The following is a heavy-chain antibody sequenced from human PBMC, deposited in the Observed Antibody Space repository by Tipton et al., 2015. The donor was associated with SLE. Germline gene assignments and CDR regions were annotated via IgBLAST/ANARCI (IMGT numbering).Heavy chain of an antibody. J-gene: IGHJ4*02. CDR3: ARGVFWTGYYLDY. D-gene: IGHD3/OR15-3a*01. CDR2: THYMGST. Sequence: TLSLTCTVSGGSIGTYFWSWIRQPPGKGLEWVGNTHYMGSTNFNPSLKSRVSISVDTSKSQFPLTLSSVTAADSAVYYCARGVFWTGYYLDYWGQGILVTVSS. V-gene: IGHV4-59*01. CDR1: GGSIGTYF.